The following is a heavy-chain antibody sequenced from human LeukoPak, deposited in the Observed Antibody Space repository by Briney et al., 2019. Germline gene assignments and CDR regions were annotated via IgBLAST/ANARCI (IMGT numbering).Heavy chain of an antibody. Sequence: GGSLRLSCAASGFTFSSYSMNWVRQAPGKGLEWVSSISSSSSYIYYADSVKGRFTISRDNAKNSLYLQMNSLRAEDTAVYYCARDSTYYYDSGSSGPHYFDNWGQGTLVTVSS. CDR1: GFTFSSYS. D-gene: IGHD3-10*01. J-gene: IGHJ4*02. CDR2: ISSSSSYI. CDR3: ARDSTYYYDSGSSGPHYFDN. V-gene: IGHV3-21*01.